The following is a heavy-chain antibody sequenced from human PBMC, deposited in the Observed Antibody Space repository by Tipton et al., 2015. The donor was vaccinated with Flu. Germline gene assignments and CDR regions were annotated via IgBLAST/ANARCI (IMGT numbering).Heavy chain of an antibody. CDR3: AKDIGTTGTTWFDP. J-gene: IGHJ5*02. CDR2: ISWDSGSI. Sequence: SLRFSCAASGFTFDDYAMHWVRQAPGKGLEWVSGISWDSGSIDYADSVKGRFTISRDNAKNSLYLQMNSLRAEDTALYYCAKDIGTTGTTWFDPWGQGTLVTVSS. V-gene: IGHV3-9*01. CDR1: GFTFDDYA. D-gene: IGHD1-1*01.